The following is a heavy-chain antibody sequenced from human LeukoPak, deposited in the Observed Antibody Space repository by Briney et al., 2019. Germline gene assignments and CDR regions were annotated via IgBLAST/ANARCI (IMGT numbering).Heavy chain of an antibody. D-gene: IGHD3-22*01. CDR3: ARDSREYYYDSSGYYHRDY. V-gene: IGHV3-23*01. CDR2: ISGSGGST. J-gene: IGHJ4*02. Sequence: GGPLRLSCAASGFTFSSYAMNWVRQAPGEGLEWVASISGSGGSTYYAHSVKGRFTIYRDNAKNSLYLQMNSLRAEDTAVYYCARDSREYYYDSSGYYHRDYWGQGTLVTVSS. CDR1: GFTFSSYA.